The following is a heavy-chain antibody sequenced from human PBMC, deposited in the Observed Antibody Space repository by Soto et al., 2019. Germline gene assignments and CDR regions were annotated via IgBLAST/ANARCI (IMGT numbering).Heavy chain of an antibody. CDR1: GYNLTTYW. CDR2: IYLSDSDT. D-gene: IGHD4-4*01. V-gene: IGHV5-51*01. CDR3: ATTFDYNGYFDP. Sequence: GESLKISCKTSGYNLTTYWFAWVRQMPGKGLEWMGIIYLSDSDTIYSPSAQGHFTISADKSIKTAYLQWSSLKASDTAIYYCATTFDYNGYFDPWGQGTQVTVSS. J-gene: IGHJ5*02.